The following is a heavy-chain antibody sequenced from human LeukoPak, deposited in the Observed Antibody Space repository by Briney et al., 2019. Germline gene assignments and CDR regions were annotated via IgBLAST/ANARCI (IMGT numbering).Heavy chain of an antibody. V-gene: IGHV3-30*18. CDR3: AKGGEQWLVRYYFDY. CDR1: GFTFSNYG. J-gene: IGHJ4*02. CDR2: ISYDGSNK. Sequence: PGGSLRLSCAASGFTFSNYGMHWVRQAPGKGLEWVAVISYDGSNKYYADSVKGRFTISRDNSKNTLYLQMNSLRAEDTAVYYCAKGGEQWLVRYYFDYWGQGTLVTVSS. D-gene: IGHD6-19*01.